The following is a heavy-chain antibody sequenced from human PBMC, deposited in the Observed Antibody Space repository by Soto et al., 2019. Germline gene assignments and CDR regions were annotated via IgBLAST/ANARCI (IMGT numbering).Heavy chain of an antibody. CDR1: GGSISSSNW. Sequence: PSETLSLTCAVSGGSISSSNWWSWVRQPPGKGLEWIGEIYHSGSTNYNPSLKSRVTISVDKSKNQFSLKLSSVTAADTAVYYCARDRYCSGGSCYSVGLDYWGQGTLVTVSS. V-gene: IGHV4-4*02. CDR2: IYHSGST. D-gene: IGHD2-15*01. CDR3: ARDRYCSGGSCYSVGLDY. J-gene: IGHJ4*02.